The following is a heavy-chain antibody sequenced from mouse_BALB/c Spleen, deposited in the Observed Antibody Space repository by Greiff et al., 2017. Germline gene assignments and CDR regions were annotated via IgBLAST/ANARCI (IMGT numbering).Heavy chain of an antibody. J-gene: IGHJ2*01. CDR2: IYPGDGDT. V-gene: IGHV1-80*01. CDR3: ARGEYGNYLDY. D-gene: IGHD2-10*02. Sequence: VQLQQSGAELVRPGSSVKISCKASGYAFSSYWMNWVKQRPGQGLEWIGQIYPGDGDTNYNGKFKGKATLTADKSSSTAYMQLSSLTSEDSAVYFCARGEYGNYLDYWGQGTTLTVSS. CDR1: GYAFSSYW.